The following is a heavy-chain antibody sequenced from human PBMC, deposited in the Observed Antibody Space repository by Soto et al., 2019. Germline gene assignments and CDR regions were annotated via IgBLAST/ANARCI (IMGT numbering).Heavy chain of an antibody. Sequence: SETLSLTCTVSGGSISSYRXRWIRQPAGKGLEWIGRLNTYGNTHXNPALKSRVTVSVDTSRNQFFLTLRSVTAADSAVYHCGRERGEXXDYEASWGQGTPVTVSS. CDR2: LNTYGNT. CDR1: GGSISSYR. J-gene: IGHJ5*02. V-gene: IGHV4-4*07. D-gene: IGHD4-17*01. CDR3: GRERGEXXDYEAS.